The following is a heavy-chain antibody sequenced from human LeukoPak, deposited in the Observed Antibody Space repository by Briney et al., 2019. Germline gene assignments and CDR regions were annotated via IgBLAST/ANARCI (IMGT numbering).Heavy chain of an antibody. V-gene: IGHV3-23*01. Sequence: GGSLRLSCAASGFTFSSYGMSWVRQAPGKGLEWVSAISGSGGSTYYADSVKGRFTISRDNSKNTLYLQMNSLRAEDTALYYCARTYNSGTFGAFNIWGQGTMVTVSS. J-gene: IGHJ3*02. CDR1: GFTFSSYG. D-gene: IGHD3-10*01. CDR2: ISGSGGST. CDR3: ARTYNSGTFGAFNI.